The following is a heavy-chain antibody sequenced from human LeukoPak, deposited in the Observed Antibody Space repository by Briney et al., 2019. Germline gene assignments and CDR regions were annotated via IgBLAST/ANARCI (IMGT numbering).Heavy chain of an antibody. V-gene: IGHV1-46*01. J-gene: IGHJ4*02. Sequence: ASVKVSCKASGYTFTSYYMHWVRQAPGQGLEWMGIINPSGGSTSYAQKFQGRVTMTRDMSTSTVYMELSSLRSEDTAVYYCARDSNSYYDCSGYYDYWGQGTLVTVSS. CDR3: ARDSNSYYDCSGYYDY. CDR2: INPSGGST. CDR1: GYTFTSYY. D-gene: IGHD3-22*01.